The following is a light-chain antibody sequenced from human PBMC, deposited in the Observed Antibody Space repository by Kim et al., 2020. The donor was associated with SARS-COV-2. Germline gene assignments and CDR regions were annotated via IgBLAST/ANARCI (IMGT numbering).Light chain of an antibody. J-gene: IGKJ5*01. CDR1: RSGKTD. CDR2: GAS. CDR3: QHYKNRPSIT. V-gene: IGKV3D-15*01. Sequence: PGNQGTRACQSSRSGKTDLRCFEQNTGQAPRLLIYGASTRATGIPARFSGSGSGRDFTLTISGLQSEDLAVYEFQHYKNRPSITFGRGTQVEIK.